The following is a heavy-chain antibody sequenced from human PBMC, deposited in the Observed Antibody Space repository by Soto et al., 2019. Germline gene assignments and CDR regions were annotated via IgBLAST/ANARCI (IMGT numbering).Heavy chain of an antibody. V-gene: IGHV3-49*03. CDR1: GFTFGDYA. CDR2: IRSKAYGGTT. J-gene: IGHJ4*02. Sequence: GGSLRLSSTASGFTFGDYAMSWFRQAPGKGLEWVGFIRSKAYGGTTEYAASVKGRFTISRDDSKSIAYLQMNSLKTHDTSVYYCTCDHWRDHLDYWGQGTLVTVSS. CDR3: TCDHWRDHLDY. D-gene: IGHD1-1*01.